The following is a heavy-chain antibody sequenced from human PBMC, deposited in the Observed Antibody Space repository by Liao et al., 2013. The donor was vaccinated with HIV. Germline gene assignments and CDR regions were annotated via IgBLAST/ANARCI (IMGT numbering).Heavy chain of an antibody. J-gene: IGHJ1*01. CDR3: ARDENSSSWSFEYFQH. CDR1: GGSISSYY. D-gene: IGHD6-13*01. Sequence: QVQLQESGPGLVKPSETLSLTCTVSGGSISSYYWSWIRQPAGKGLEWIGRIYTSGSTNYNPSLKSRVTMSVDTSKNQFSLKLSSVTAADTAVYYCARDENSSSWSFEYFQHWGQGTLVTVSS. V-gene: IGHV4-4*07. CDR2: IYTSGST.